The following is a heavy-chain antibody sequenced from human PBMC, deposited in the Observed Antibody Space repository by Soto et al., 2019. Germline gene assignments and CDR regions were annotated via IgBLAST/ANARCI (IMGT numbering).Heavy chain of an antibody. Sequence: EVQMLESGGGLAQPGGSLRLSCAVSGFICSSYDMSWVRQAPGKGLEWVSTILVGGSPHYEDSVKGRFTISRENAKNSLYLQMNSLRAGDTAVYYCAREGTARPVSLSYGMDVWGQGTTVTVSS. CDR2: ILVGGSP. D-gene: IGHD6-6*01. J-gene: IGHJ6*02. CDR3: AREGTARPVSLSYGMDV. V-gene: IGHV3-13*05. CDR1: GFICSSYD.